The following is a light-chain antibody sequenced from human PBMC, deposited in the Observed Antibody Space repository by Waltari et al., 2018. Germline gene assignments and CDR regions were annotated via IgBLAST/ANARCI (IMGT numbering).Light chain of an antibody. CDR2: VNSDGRH. Sequence: QLLLTQSPSASASLGASVKLTCTVSSGLSNYALACHQQHPHKGPRYLMKVNSDGRHIKGDGIPDRFSGSSSGAERYLTISSLQSEDEADYYCQTGGFGIWVFGGGTKLTVL. J-gene: IGLJ3*02. CDR3: QTGGFGIWV. CDR1: SGLSNYA. V-gene: IGLV4-69*01.